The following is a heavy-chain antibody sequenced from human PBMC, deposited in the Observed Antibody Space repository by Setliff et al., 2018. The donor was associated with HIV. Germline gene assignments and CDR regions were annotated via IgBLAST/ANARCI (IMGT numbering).Heavy chain of an antibody. CDR1: GGSISSGTSY. D-gene: IGHD6-13*01. V-gene: IGHV4-61*09. CDR3: AREDKYGYSSSWYNY. CDR2: IYTSGST. Sequence: SETLSLTCPVSGGSISSGTSYWSWIRQPAGKGLEWIGHIYTSGSTNYNPSLKSRVIISVDTSNNQFSLNLTSVTAADTAVYYCAREDKYGYSSSWYNYWGQGALVTVSS. J-gene: IGHJ4*02.